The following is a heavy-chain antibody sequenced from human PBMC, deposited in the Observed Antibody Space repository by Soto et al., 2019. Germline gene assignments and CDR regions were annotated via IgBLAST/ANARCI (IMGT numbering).Heavy chain of an antibody. CDR3: ARGEMATLYFDY. CDR1: GGSISSGDYY. D-gene: IGHD5-12*01. V-gene: IGHV4-30-4*01. Sequence: QVQLQESGPGLVKPSQTLSLTCTVSGGSISSGDYYWSWIRQPPGKGLEWSGYIYYSGSTYYNPALNSRVTISVDTSKNQFSLKLSSVSAADTAVYYCARGEMATLYFDYWGQGTLGTVSS. CDR2: IYYSGST. J-gene: IGHJ4*02.